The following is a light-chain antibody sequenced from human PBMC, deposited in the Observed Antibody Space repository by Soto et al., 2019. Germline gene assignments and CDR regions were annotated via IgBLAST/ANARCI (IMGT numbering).Light chain of an antibody. CDR2: DVN. CDR3: CSYGGPYTWL. J-gene: IGLJ3*02. V-gene: IGLV2-11*01. Sequence: QSALTQPRSVSGSPGQSVTISCTGTSSDVGLYNYVSWYQQEAGKAPKLIIHDVNKRPSGVPDRFSGSKSGNTASLTISGLQADDEADYICCSYGGPYTWLFGGGTKLTVL. CDR1: SSDVGLYNY.